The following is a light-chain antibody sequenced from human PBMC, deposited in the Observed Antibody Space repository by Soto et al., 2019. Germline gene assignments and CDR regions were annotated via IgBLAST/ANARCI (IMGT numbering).Light chain of an antibody. CDR2: GAS. Sequence: EIVLTQSPGTLSLSPGERATLSCRASQSVSSSYLAWYQHKPGQAPRLLIYGASTRATGIPDRFSGSGSETDFTLTISSLEPEELAVYYWQQYGSSLSFGGRTKVEIK. CDR3: QQYGSSLS. CDR1: QSVSSSY. J-gene: IGKJ4*01. V-gene: IGKV3-20*01.